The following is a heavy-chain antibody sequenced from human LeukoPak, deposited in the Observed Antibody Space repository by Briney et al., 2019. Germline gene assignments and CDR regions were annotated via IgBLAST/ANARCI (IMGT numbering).Heavy chain of an antibody. J-gene: IGHJ6*02. Sequence: ASVKVSCKASGYTFTGYYMHWVRQAPGQGLEWMGWINPNSGGTNYAQKFQGRVTMTRDTSISTAYMELSRLRSDDTAVYYCASGIAAAVYLYGMDVWGQGTTVTVSS. V-gene: IGHV1-2*02. D-gene: IGHD6-13*01. CDR2: INPNSGGT. CDR1: GYTFTGYY. CDR3: ASGIAAAVYLYGMDV.